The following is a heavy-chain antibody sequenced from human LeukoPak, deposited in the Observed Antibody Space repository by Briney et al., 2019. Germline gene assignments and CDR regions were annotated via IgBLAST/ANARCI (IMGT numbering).Heavy chain of an antibody. J-gene: IGHJ4*02. CDR3: ARDPPGAHFDY. CDR1: GFTVSSNY. Sequence: SGGSLRLSCAASGFTVSSNYMSWVRQAPGKGLEWVSVIYSGGSTYYADSFKGRFTISRDNAQNSLYLQMNSLRVEDTAVYYCARDPPGAHFDYWGQGTLVTVSS. D-gene: IGHD7-27*01. CDR2: IYSGGST. V-gene: IGHV3-53*01.